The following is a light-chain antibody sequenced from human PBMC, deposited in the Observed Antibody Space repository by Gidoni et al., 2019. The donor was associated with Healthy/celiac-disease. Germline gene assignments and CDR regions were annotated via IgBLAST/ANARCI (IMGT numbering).Light chain of an antibody. CDR1: SSDVGGSNY. CDR3: SSYTSSSPVV. Sequence: QSALTQPASVSGSPGHSITISCTGTSSDVGGSNYVPWYQQHPGKAPKLMIYDVSNRPSGVSNRFSGSKSGNTASLTISGLQAEDEADYYCSSYTSSSPVVFGGGTKLTVL. J-gene: IGLJ2*01. V-gene: IGLV2-14*01. CDR2: DVS.